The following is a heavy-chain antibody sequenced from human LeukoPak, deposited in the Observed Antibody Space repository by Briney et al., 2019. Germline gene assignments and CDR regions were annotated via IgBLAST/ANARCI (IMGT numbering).Heavy chain of an antibody. J-gene: IGHJ4*02. CDR2: ISADNAKT. D-gene: IGHD3-10*01. Sequence: ASVRVSCKASGYTFRNYGINWARQAPGQGLEWMGWISADNAKTNYAQNLQGRVTMTTDTSTTTAYMELRGLPSDDTAVYYCARLSWIRGAINAGIRTFDSWGQGTLVTVSS. CDR1: GYTFRNYG. CDR3: ARLSWIRGAINAGIRTFDS. V-gene: IGHV1-18*01.